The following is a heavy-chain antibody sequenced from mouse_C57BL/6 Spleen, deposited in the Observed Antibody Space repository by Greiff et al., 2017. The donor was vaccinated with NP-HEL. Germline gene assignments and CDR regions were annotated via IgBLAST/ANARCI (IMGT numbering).Heavy chain of an antibody. D-gene: IGHD1-1*01. V-gene: IGHV1-5*01. J-gene: IGHJ1*03. CDR1: GYTFTSYW. Sequence: VQLKESGTVLARPGASVKMSCKTSGYTFTSYWMHWVKQRPGQGLEWIGAIYPGNSDTSYNQKFKGKAKLTAVTSASTAYMELSSLTNEDSAVYYCTREVITTVVATRGYFDVWGTGTTVTVSS. CDR2: IYPGNSDT. CDR3: TREVITTVVATRGYFDV.